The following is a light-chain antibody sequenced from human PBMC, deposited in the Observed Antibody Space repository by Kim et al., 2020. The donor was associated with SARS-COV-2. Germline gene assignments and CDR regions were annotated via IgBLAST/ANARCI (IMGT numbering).Light chain of an antibody. CDR2: SAS. J-gene: IGKJ2*01. Sequence: DIQMTQSPSAMSASVGARVTITCRASQAINIFLAWFQQKPGEAPKRLIYSASSLQSGVPSRFSGSGSGTEFTLTINSLQPEDFATYYCLQHQTLPYTFGQGTKLEIK. V-gene: IGKV1-17*03. CDR1: QAINIF. CDR3: LQHQTLPYT.